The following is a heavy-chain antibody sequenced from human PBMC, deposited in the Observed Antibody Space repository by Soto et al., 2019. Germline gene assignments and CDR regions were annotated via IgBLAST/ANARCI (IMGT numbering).Heavy chain of an antibody. CDR1: GYTFTAYY. D-gene: IGHD3-10*01. CDR3: ARNLDYYYGPGSGNGHGF. CDR2: INTKFGDT. J-gene: IGHJ6*02. V-gene: IGHV1-2*02. Sequence: QVQLVQSGAEVKEPGDSVRVSCEASGYTFTAYYIHWVRQAPGQGLEWMGWINTKFGDTTYAQDFQGRVSMTRVMCISTGYLELSRLTADDTAICYCARNLDYYYGPGSGNGHGFWGQGTAVTVFS.